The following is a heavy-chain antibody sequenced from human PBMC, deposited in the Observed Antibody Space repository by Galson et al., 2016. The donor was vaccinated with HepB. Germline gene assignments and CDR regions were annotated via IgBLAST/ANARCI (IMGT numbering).Heavy chain of an antibody. Sequence: SVKVSCKASGYTFTGYYMHWVRQAPGQGLEWMGWINPNSGGTNYAQKFQGRVSMTRDTSISTAYMELSRLRSDDTAVYYCARDYDDNSFYGMDVWGQGTTVTVSS. V-gene: IGHV1-2*02. CDR2: INPNSGGT. D-gene: IGHD4-17*01. CDR3: ARDYDDNSFYGMDV. CDR1: GYTFTGYY. J-gene: IGHJ6*02.